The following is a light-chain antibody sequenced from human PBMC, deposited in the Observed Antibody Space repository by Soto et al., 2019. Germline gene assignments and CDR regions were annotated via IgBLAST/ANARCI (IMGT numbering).Light chain of an antibody. CDR2: EVS. CDR3: FSYTSSGTYV. J-gene: IGLJ1*01. V-gene: IGLV2-14*01. Sequence: QSVLTQPASVSGSPGQSINIYYTGTTSDVGNYKNVSWYQQHPGKVPKLMIYEVSNRPSGVSNRFSGSKSGNTASLTISGRQAEDETDYYCFSYTSSGTYVFGTGTKVTVL. CDR1: TSDVGNYKN.